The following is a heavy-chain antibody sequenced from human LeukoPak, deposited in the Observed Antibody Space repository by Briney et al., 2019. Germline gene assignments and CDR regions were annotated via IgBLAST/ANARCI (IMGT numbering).Heavy chain of an antibody. Sequence: SETLSLTCAVYGGSFSGYYWSWIRQPPGKGLEWIGEINHSGSTNYNPSLKSRVTISVDTSKNQFSLKLSSVTAADTAVYYCARNLGRRDSYNPRYYYYYYGMDVWGQGTTVTVSS. D-gene: IGHD1-1*01. V-gene: IGHV4-34*01. CDR3: ARNLGRRDSYNPRYYYYYYGMDV. CDR1: GGSFSGYY. CDR2: INHSGST. J-gene: IGHJ6*02.